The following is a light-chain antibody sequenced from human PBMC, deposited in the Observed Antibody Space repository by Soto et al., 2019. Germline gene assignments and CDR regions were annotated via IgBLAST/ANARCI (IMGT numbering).Light chain of an antibody. CDR2: EGI. V-gene: IGLV2-23*01. J-gene: IGLJ1*01. CDR1: SSTVGGFNV. Sequence: QSVLTQPASVSGSPGQSITISCTGTSSTVGGFNVVSWYHQHPGKAPKVTIYEGIKRPSGVSNRFSGSNSGSTASLTISGLQDDEEADYYCCSYVGATTYVFGTGTKVTVL. CDR3: CSYVGATTYV.